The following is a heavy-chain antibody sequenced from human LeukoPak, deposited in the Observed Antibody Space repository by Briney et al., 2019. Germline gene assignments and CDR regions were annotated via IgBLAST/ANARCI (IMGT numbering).Heavy chain of an antibody. J-gene: IGHJ4*02. Sequence: GGSLRLSCAASGFTFDDYAMHWVRQAPGKGLEWVSGISWNSGSIGYADSVKGRFTISRDNAKNSLCLQMNSLRAEDMALYYCAKDSSGSYYGPGRFFDYWGQGTLVTVSS. D-gene: IGHD1-26*01. V-gene: IGHV3-9*03. CDR1: GFTFDDYA. CDR2: ISWNSGSI. CDR3: AKDSSGSYYGPGRFFDY.